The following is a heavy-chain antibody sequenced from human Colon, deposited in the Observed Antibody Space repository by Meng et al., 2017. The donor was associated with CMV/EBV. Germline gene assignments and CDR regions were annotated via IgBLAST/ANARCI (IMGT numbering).Heavy chain of an antibody. V-gene: IGHV4-31*03. Sequence: QVQLQESGPGLVXPXXXXXLTXPXXXGSISSGGYYWSWIRQHPGKGLEWIGYIHSSGSTYYNPSLRSRLTISVDTSKNQFSLKLSSVTAADTAVYYCARASYGSGSPLGESWFDPWGQGTLVTVSS. CDR3: ARASYGSGSPLGESWFDP. CDR2: IHSSGST. D-gene: IGHD3-10*01. J-gene: IGHJ5*02. CDR1: XGSISSGGYY.